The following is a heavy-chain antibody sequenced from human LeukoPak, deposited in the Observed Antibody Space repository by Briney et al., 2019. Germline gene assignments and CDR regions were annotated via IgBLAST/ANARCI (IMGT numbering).Heavy chain of an antibody. Sequence: PSETLSLTCTFSGGSISSHYWSWIRQPPGKGLEWIGYIYYSGSTNYNPSLKSRVTISVDTSKNQFSLKLSSVTAADTAVYYCARENSGSYFYYYYYYMDVWGKGTTVTVSS. CDR1: GGSISSHY. D-gene: IGHD1-26*01. V-gene: IGHV4-59*11. CDR3: ARENSGSYFYYYYYYMDV. CDR2: IYYSGST. J-gene: IGHJ6*03.